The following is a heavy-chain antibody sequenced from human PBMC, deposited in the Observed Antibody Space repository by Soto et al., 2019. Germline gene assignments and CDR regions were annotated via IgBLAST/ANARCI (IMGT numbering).Heavy chain of an antibody. CDR2: IDPSDSYT. CDR3: ARRGVTNDYYYGMDV. CDR1: GYSFTSYW. V-gene: IGHV5-10-1*01. Sequence: PGESLKISCKGSGYSFTSYWISWVRQMPGKGLEWMGRIDPSDSYTNYSPSFQGHVTISADKSISTAYLQWSSLKASDTAMYYCARRGVTNDYYYGMDVWGQGTTVTVSS. J-gene: IGHJ6*02. D-gene: IGHD3-3*01.